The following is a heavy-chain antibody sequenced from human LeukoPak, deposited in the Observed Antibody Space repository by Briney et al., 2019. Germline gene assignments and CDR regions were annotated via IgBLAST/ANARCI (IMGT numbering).Heavy chain of an antibody. CDR3: ARHWAHLDY. D-gene: IGHD7-27*01. CDR2: IREDGSEI. Sequence: GGSLRLSCVGSGFTFNTYWMNWVRQAPGKGLEWVANIREDGSEIYYLDSVKGRFTIFRDNAKNSLYLQMNGLRAEDTAVYYCARHWAHLDYWGQGTLVSVSS. CDR1: GFTFNTYW. V-gene: IGHV3-7*01. J-gene: IGHJ4*02.